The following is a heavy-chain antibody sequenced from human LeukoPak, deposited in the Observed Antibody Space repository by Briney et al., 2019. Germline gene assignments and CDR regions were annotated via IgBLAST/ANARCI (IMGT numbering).Heavy chain of an antibody. V-gene: IGHV3-30*04. J-gene: IGHJ4*02. Sequence: GGSLRLSCAASGFTFSSYAMDWVRRAPGKGLEWVTFLSYDGEDEQYVDSVRGRFTSSRDNSKKTLYLQMNNLRPEDTAIYYCARDQPGGGLDYWGQGVLVAVSS. CDR1: GFTFSSYA. CDR3: ARDQPGGGLDY. CDR2: LSYDGEDE. D-gene: IGHD3-16*01.